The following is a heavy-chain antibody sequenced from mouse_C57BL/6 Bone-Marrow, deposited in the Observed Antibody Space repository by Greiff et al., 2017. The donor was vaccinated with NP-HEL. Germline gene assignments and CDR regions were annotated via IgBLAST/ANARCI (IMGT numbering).Heavy chain of an antibody. CDR3: ARWDYSNYVWYCDV. D-gene: IGHD2-5*01. J-gene: IGHJ1*03. CDR2: IDPSDSYT. CDR1: GYTFTSYW. V-gene: IGHV1-69*01. Sequence: QVQLQQPGAELVMPGASVKLSCKASGYTFTSYWMHWVKQRPGQGLEWIGEIDPSDSYTNYNQKFKGKSTLTVDKSSSTAYMQLSSLTSEDSAVYYCARWDYSNYVWYCDVWGTGTTVTVSS.